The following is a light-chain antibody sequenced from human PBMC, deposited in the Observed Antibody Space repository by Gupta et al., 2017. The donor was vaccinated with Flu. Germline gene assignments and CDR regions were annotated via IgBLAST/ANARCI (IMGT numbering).Light chain of an antibody. CDR3: QQSYSTPPYS. CDR1: QSISSY. J-gene: IGKJ2*03. V-gene: IGKV1-39*01. CDR2: AAS. Sequence: DIQMTQSPSSLSPSVGDRVTITCRASQSISSYLNWYQQKPGKAPKLLIYAASSLQSGVPSRFSGSGSGTDFTLTISSLQPEDFATYYCQQSYSTPPYSFGQWTKLEIK.